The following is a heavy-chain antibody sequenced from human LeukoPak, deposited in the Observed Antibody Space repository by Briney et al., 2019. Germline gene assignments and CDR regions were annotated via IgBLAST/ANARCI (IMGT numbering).Heavy chain of an antibody. V-gene: IGHV3-30*03. D-gene: IGHD2-2*02. Sequence: GGSLGLSCAASGFTFSSYGMHWVRQAPGKGLEWVAVISYDGSNKYYADSVKGRFTISRDNSKNTLYLQMNSLRAEDTAVYYCARDKGYCSSTSCYNKGPFDYWGQGTLVTVSS. CDR3: ARDKGYCSSTSCYNKGPFDY. J-gene: IGHJ4*02. CDR2: ISYDGSNK. CDR1: GFTFSSYG.